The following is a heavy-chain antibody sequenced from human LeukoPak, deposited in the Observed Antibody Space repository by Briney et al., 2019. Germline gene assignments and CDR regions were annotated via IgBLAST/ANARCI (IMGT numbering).Heavy chain of an antibody. D-gene: IGHD3-22*01. V-gene: IGHV3-15*01. CDR2: IKSKTDGGTT. Sequence: GGSLRLSCAASGFTFSNAWMSWVRQAPGKGLEWVGRIKSKTDGGTTDYAAPVKGRFTISRDDSKNTLYLQMNSLKTEDTAVYYCTTDPALFAGIGSRVDSSGSGDAFDIWGQGTMVTVSS. CDR1: GFTFSNAW. J-gene: IGHJ3*02. CDR3: TTDPALFAGIGSRVDSSGSGDAFDI.